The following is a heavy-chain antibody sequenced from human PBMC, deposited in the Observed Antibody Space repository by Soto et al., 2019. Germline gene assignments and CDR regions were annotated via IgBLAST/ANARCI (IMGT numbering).Heavy chain of an antibody. D-gene: IGHD1-26*01. CDR1: GASITFGGYS. J-gene: IGHJ4*02. Sequence: SETLSLTCTVSGASITFGGYSWSWIRQTPGKGLEWIGYINHLETTFYNPSFESRLTLPIDRAKNQFSLKLHSMSAADRAVYFCARGGGSDSFDYWGQGILVTVSS. CDR2: INHLETT. V-gene: IGHV4-30-2*01. CDR3: ARGGGSDSFDY.